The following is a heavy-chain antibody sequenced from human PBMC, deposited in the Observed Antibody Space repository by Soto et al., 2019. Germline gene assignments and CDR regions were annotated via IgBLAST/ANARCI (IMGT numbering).Heavy chain of an antibody. Sequence: EVQLVESGGGLVQPGGSLRLSCAASGFTFSSYSMNWVRQAPGKGLEWVSYISSSSSTIYYADSVKGRFTISRDNAKNSLYLQMNSLRDEDTAVYYCAREVEVGATPDLEFDYWGQGTLVTVSS. CDR1: GFTFSSYS. CDR2: ISSSSSTI. D-gene: IGHD1-26*01. V-gene: IGHV3-48*02. CDR3: AREVEVGATPDLEFDY. J-gene: IGHJ4*02.